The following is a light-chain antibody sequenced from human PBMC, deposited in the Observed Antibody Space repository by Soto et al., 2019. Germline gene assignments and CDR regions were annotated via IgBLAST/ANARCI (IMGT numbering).Light chain of an antibody. J-gene: IGKJ5*01. Sequence: DIQMTQSPSTLSGSVGDRVTITCRASQTISSWLAWYQQKPGKAPKLLIYKASTLKSGVPSRFSGSGSGTDFTLTISSLEPEDFAVYYCQQRSNWPIFGQGTRLEI. CDR1: QTISSW. V-gene: IGKV1-5*03. CDR3: QQRSNWPI. CDR2: KAS.